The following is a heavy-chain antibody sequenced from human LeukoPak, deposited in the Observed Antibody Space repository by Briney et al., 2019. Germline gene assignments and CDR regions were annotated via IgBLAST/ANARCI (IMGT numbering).Heavy chain of an antibody. CDR2: IYTSGST. Sequence: SETLSLTCTVSGGSISSYYWSWIRQPAGKGLEWIGRIYTSGSTNYNPSLKSRVTMSVDTSKNQFSLKLSSVTAADTAVYYCARDGRGLGFYYYYMDVWGKGTTVTVSS. CDR1: GGSISSYY. V-gene: IGHV4-4*07. CDR3: ARDGRGLGFYYYYMDV. J-gene: IGHJ6*03.